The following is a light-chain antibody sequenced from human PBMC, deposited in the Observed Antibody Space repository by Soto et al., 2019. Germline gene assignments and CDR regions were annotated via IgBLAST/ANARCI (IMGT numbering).Light chain of an antibody. CDR2: DNT. J-gene: IGLJ1*01. Sequence: VRTQAPSVYRAAVGGGTISCTRSSSNIGAGYDVHWYQQLPGTAPKLLIYDNTNRPSGVPDRFSGSKSGTSASLAITGLQAEDEADYYCQSYDRSLSGSRVFGTGTKVTVL. CDR1: SSNIGAGYD. CDR3: QSYDRSLSGSRV. V-gene: IGLV1-40*01.